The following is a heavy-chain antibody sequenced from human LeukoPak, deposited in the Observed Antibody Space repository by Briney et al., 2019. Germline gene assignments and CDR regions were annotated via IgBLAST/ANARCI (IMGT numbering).Heavy chain of an antibody. CDR2: ISLTGLT. J-gene: IGHJ4*02. CDR1: GGSISNTNW. CDR3: SRENGDFSPFGY. Sequence: SETLSLTCGVSGGSISNTNWWRRVRQPPGQGLEWIGEISLTGLTHYNPSLESRVTVSLDKSKNQLSLNLTSVTAADTAVYYCSRENGDFSPFGYWGQGTLVTVLS. D-gene: IGHD7-27*01. V-gene: IGHV4/OR15-8*02.